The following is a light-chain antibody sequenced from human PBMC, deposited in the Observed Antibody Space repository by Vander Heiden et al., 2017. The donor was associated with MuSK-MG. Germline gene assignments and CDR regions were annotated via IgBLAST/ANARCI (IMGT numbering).Light chain of an antibody. CDR2: GVS. J-gene: IGLJ2*01. V-gene: IGLV2-8*01. CDR1: SSDVGGYNY. Sequence: QSALTHPPCASGSPGQSVTISCTRTSSDVGGYNYVSWYQQYPGTAPILSSQGVSKRHSGVPDRGSGSKSGTTASITVYGVQAEDDAYWECSEYAGSLNLVFGGGTKVTVL. CDR3: SEYAGSLNLV.